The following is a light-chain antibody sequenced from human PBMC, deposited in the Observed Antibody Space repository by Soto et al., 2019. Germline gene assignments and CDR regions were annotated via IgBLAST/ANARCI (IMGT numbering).Light chain of an antibody. CDR1: QSVSSSY. CDR3: QQYGSSPKT. CDR2: GAS. V-gene: IGKV3-20*01. Sequence: NVLTQSPGTLSLSPGERATLSCRASQSVSSSYLAWYQQKPGQAPRLLIYGASSRATGIPDRFSGSGSGTDFTLTISRLEPEDFAVYYCQQYGSSPKTFGQGTKLDIK. J-gene: IGKJ1*01.